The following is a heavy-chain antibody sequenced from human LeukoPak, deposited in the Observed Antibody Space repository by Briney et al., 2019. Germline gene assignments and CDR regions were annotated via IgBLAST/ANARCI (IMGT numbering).Heavy chain of an antibody. CDR1: GFTFSSYS. CDR3: AREDCGGDCCLFDH. Sequence: GSLRLSCAASGFTFSSYSMNWVRQAPGKGLGRVSSITSGSSYIYYADSVKGRFTISRDNAKSSLFLQMNSLRAEDTAVYYCAREDCGGDCCLFDHWGQGTLVTVSS. CDR2: ITSGSSYI. J-gene: IGHJ4*02. D-gene: IGHD2-21*02. V-gene: IGHV3-21*01.